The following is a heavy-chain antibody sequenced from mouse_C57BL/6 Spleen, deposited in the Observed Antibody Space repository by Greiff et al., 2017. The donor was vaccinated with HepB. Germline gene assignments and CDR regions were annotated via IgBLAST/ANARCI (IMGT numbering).Heavy chain of an antibody. J-gene: IGHJ3*01. Sequence: VKLQESGAELVRPGASVTLSCKASGYTFTDYEMHWVKQTPVHGLEWIGAIDPETGGTAYNQKFKGKAILTADKSSSTAYMELRSLTSEDSAVYYCTRFLAWFAYWGQGTLVTVSA. CDR3: TRFLAWFAY. CDR1: GYTFTDYE. CDR2: IDPETGGT. D-gene: IGHD2-10*02. V-gene: IGHV1-15*01.